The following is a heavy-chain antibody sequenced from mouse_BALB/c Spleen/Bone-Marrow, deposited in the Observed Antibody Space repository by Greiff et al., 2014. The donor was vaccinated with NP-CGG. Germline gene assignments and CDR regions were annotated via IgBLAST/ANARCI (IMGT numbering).Heavy chain of an antibody. D-gene: IGHD2-3*01. CDR3: ARGDGYYGGAMDY. V-gene: IGHV3-6*02. J-gene: IGHJ4*01. CDR1: GYSITSGYY. CDR2: ISYDGSN. Sequence: ESGPGLVKPSQSLSLTCSVTGYSITSGYYWYWIRQFPGNKLEWMGYISYDGSNNYNPSLKNRISITRGTSKNQFFLKWNSVTTEDAATYYCARGDGYYGGAMDYWGQGTSVTVSS.